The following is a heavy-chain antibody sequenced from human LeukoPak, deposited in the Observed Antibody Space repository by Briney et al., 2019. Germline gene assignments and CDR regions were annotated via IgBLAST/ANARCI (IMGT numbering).Heavy chain of an antibody. D-gene: IGHD5-24*01. CDR2: ISSNGGST. J-gene: IGHJ4*02. V-gene: IGHV3-64D*09. CDR3: VKLVRDGSD. Sequence: PGGSLRLSCAASGFTFSTYTMNWVRQAPGKGLEYVSAISSNGGSTYYADSVKGRFTISRDNSKNTLYLQMSSLRAEDTAVYYCVKLVRDGSDWGQGTLVTVSS. CDR1: GFTFSTYT.